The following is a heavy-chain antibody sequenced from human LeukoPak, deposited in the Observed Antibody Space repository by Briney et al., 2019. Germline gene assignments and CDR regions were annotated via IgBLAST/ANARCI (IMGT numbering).Heavy chain of an antibody. CDR3: ARGQYYDTNGNQYYFDD. V-gene: IGHV3-49*04. J-gene: IGHJ4*02. D-gene: IGHD2-8*01. CDR1: GFTFGNYA. CDR2: IRSKTYGGAT. Sequence: GGSLRLSCTASGFTFGNYAMSWVRQAPGKGLEWVGFIRSKTYGGATEYAASVKGRFTISRDDSKSIASLQMNSLKTEDTAVYYCARGQYYDTNGNQYYFDDWGQGTLVTVSS.